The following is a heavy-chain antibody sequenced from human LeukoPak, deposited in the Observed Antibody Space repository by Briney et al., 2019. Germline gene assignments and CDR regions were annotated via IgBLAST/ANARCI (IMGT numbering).Heavy chain of an antibody. CDR2: IIPIFGTA. CDR1: GGTFSSYA. J-gene: IGHJ4*02. CDR3: ASLAYCGGDCYFGGRFPLDY. Sequence: ASVKVSCKASGGTFSSYAISWVRQAPGQGLEWMGGIIPIFGTANYAQKFQGRVTITADESTSTAYMELSSLRSEDTAVYYCASLAYCGGDCYFGGRFPLDYWGQGTLVTVSS. D-gene: IGHD2-21*02. V-gene: IGHV1-69*13.